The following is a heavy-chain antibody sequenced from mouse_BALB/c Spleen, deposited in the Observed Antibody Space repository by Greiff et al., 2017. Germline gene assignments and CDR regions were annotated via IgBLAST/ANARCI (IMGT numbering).Heavy chain of an antibody. D-gene: IGHD2-10*01. CDR3: ARPSYYGNYGD. CDR1: GYTFSSYW. Sequence: QVQLKESGAELMKPGASVKISCKATGYTFSSYWIEWVKQRPGHGLEWIGEILPGSGSTNYNEKFKGKATFTADTSANTAYMQLSSLTSEDSAVYYCARPSYYGNYGDWGQGTTLTVSS. V-gene: IGHV1-9*01. J-gene: IGHJ2*01. CDR2: ILPGSGST.